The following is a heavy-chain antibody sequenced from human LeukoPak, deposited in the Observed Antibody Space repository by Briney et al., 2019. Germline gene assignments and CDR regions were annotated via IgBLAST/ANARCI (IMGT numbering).Heavy chain of an antibody. CDR1: GYTFTDYY. J-gene: IGHJ5*02. D-gene: IGHD3-3*01. V-gene: IGHV1-2*02. CDR3: ARYDFWKAWFDP. Sequence: ASVKVSCKASGYTFTDYYMYWVRQAPGQGLEWMGCINPNSGGTNYAQKFQGRVTMTRDTSISTAYMELSRLRSDDTAVYYCARYDFWKAWFDPWSQGTLVTVSS. CDR2: INPNSGGT.